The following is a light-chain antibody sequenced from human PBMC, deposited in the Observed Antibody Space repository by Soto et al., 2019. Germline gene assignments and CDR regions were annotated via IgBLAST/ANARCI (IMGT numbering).Light chain of an antibody. CDR2: AAS. J-gene: IGKJ2*01. V-gene: IGKV1-39*01. CDR3: QQSYTTPYT. Sequence: DIQMTQSPSSLSASVGDRVTITCRASQSISRYLNWYQHNPGKAPKLLIYAASSLQSGVPSRFSGSGSGTDFTLTISSLQPEDFATYYCQQSYTTPYTFGQGTKLEIK. CDR1: QSISRY.